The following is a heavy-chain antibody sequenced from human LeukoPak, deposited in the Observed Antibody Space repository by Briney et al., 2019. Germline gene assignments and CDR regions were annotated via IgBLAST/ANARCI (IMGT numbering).Heavy chain of an antibody. D-gene: IGHD3-22*01. Sequence: PGGSLRLSCAASGFTFSSYGMHWVRQPPGKGLEWVTFIRYDGSNKYYADSVKGRFTISRDNSKNTLYLQMNSLRVEDTAVYYCRGYSSGYPDFDYWGQGTLVTVSS. CDR2: IRYDGSNK. CDR1: GFTFSSYG. CDR3: RGYSSGYPDFDY. J-gene: IGHJ4*02. V-gene: IGHV3-30*02.